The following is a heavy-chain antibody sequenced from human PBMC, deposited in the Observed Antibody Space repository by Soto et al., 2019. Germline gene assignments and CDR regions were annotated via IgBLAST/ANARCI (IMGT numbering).Heavy chain of an antibody. Sequence: PGESLKISCKGSGYSFNSYWIGWVRQMPGKGLEWMGVVYPGDSDTRYSPSFQGHVTISADKSISTAYLQWSSLKASDTAVYYCVRRGGHCVSTACYTWAYGMDVWGQGTTVTVSS. CDR3: VRRGGHCVSTACYTWAYGMDV. D-gene: IGHD2-2*02. CDR2: VYPGDSDT. V-gene: IGHV5-51*01. CDR1: GYSFNSYW. J-gene: IGHJ6*02.